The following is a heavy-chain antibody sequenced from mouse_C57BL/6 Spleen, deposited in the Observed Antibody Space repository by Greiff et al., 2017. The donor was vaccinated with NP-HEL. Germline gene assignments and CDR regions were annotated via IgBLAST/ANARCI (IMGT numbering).Heavy chain of an antibody. J-gene: IGHJ4*01. D-gene: IGHD2-5*01. CDR3: ARSHYSNYGNYAMDY. V-gene: IGHV14-2*01. CDR1: GFNIKDYY. CDR2: IDPEDGET. Sequence: DVQLQESGAELVKPGASVKLSCTASGFNIKDYYMHWVKQRTEQGLEWIGRIDPEDGETKYAPKFQGKATITADTSSNTAYLQLSSLTSEDTAVYYCARSHYSNYGNYAMDYWGQGTSVTVSS.